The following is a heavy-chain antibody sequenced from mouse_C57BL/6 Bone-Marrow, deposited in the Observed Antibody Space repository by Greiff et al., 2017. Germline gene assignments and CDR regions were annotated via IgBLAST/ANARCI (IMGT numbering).Heavy chain of an antibody. V-gene: IGHV1-26*01. J-gene: IGHJ2*01. CDR3: ARDYY. CDR2: INPNNGGT. CDR1: GYTFTDYY. Sequence: EVQLQQSGPELVKPGASVKISCKASGYTFTDYYINWVKQSHGKSLEWIGDINPNNGGTSYNQKFKGKATLTVDKSSRTAYMELRSLTSEDSAVYYCARDYYWGQGTTRTVSS. D-gene: IGHD2-4*01.